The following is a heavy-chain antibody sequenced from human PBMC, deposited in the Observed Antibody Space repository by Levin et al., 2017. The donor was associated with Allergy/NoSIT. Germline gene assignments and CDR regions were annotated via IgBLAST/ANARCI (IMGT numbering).Heavy chain of an antibody. D-gene: IGHD3-22*01. Sequence: GGSLRLSCAASGFTFSDYYMAWIRQAPGKGLEWISYISDASRNTNYADSVQGRFTISRDNAKNIVYLQMNSLKDEDTAVYYCARDVAPYHYDSYGYYLHAFDFWGQGTMVTVSS. CDR1: GFTFSDYY. J-gene: IGHJ3*01. CDR2: ISDASRNT. CDR3: ARDVAPYHYDSYGYYLHAFDF. V-gene: IGHV3-11*05.